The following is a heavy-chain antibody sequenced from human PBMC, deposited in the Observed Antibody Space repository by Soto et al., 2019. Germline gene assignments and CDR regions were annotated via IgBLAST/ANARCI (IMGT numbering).Heavy chain of an antibody. V-gene: IGHV4-59*08. CDR2: IYYSGST. J-gene: IGHJ4*02. CDR3: ASRGGAHEFDY. Sequence: SETLSLTCTVSGGSISSYYWSWIRQPPGKGLEWIGYIYYSGSTNYNPSLKSRVTISVDTSKNQFSLKLSSVTAADTAVYYCASRGGAHEFDYWGQGTLLTVSS. CDR1: GGSISSYY. D-gene: IGHD3-10*01.